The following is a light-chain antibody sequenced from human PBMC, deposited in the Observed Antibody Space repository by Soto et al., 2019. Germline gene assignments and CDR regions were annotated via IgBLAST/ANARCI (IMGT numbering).Light chain of an antibody. CDR2: STN. V-gene: IGLV8-61*01. Sequence: QAVVTQEPSFSVSPGGTVTLTCGLSSGSVSTSYYPSWYQQTPGQAPRTLIYSTNTRSSGVPDRFSGSILGNKAALTITGAKADDESDYYCVLYMGSGIHAVFGGGTQLTVL. CDR1: SGSVSTSYY. CDR3: VLYMGSGIHAV. J-gene: IGLJ7*01.